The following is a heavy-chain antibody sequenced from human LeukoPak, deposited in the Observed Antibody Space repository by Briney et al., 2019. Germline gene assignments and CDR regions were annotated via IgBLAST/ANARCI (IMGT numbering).Heavy chain of an antibody. Sequence: ASVKVSCKASGGTFSSYTINWVRQATGQGLEWMGWMNPNSGNTGYAQKFQGRVTMTRNTSISTAYMELSSLRSEDTAVYYRARGGDGFTVTPEYYFDYWGQGTLVTVSS. CDR2: MNPNSGNT. D-gene: IGHD4-17*01. J-gene: IGHJ4*02. CDR3: ARGGDGFTVTPEYYFDY. CDR1: GGTFSSYT. V-gene: IGHV1-8*02.